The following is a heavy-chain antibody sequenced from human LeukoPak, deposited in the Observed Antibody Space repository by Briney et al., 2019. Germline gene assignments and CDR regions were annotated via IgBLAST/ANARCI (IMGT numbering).Heavy chain of an antibody. D-gene: IGHD3-3*01. Sequence: SETLSLTCTVSGGSISSYYWSWIRQPAGKGLECIGRIYASGSTNYNPSLKSRVTMSVDTSKNQFSLKLSSVTAADTAVYYCARRGRSGYYTYSWFDPWGQGTLVTVSS. V-gene: IGHV4-4*07. J-gene: IGHJ5*02. CDR1: GGSISSYY. CDR2: IYASGST. CDR3: ARRGRSGYYTYSWFDP.